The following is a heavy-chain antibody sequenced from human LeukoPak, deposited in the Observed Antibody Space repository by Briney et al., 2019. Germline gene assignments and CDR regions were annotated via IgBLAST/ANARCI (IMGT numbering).Heavy chain of an antibody. CDR3: AKDMTWPSGWGLGY. J-gene: IGHJ4*02. V-gene: IGHV3-30*02. D-gene: IGHD6-19*01. CDR2: IRYDGSNK. Sequence: IRYDGSNKYYADSVKGRFTISRDNSKNTLYLQMNSLRAEDTAVYYCAKDMTWPSGWGLGYSGQGTLVTVSS.